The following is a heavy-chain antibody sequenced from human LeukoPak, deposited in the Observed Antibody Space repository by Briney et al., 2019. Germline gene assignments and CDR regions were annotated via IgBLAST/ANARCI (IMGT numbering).Heavy chain of an antibody. Sequence: ASVQVSSQASGYTFNDYYLHWVRQAPGQGLEWMGWINPNSGGTNFAQKFRGRVTMTRDTSITTAYMELTRLKSDDTAVYYCARGGVRTAASSLGYWGQGTLVTVSS. CDR1: GYTFNDYY. CDR2: INPNSGGT. V-gene: IGHV1-2*02. J-gene: IGHJ4*01. D-gene: IGHD6-13*01. CDR3: ARGGVRTAASSLGY.